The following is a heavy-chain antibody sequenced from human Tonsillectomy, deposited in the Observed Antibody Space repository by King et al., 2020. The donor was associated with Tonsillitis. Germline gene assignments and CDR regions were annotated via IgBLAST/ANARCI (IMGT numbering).Heavy chain of an antibody. D-gene: IGHD1-26*01. V-gene: IGHV4-39*01. Sequence: VQLQESGPGVVKPSETLSLTCTVSGGSISSSDHYWAWIRQPPGKGLEWFGYMYYNKTIFSNPSLKSRITISTGTSENRFSLKLGSVTAADTAVYFCARYVSGSFDFWGQGALVTVSS. J-gene: IGHJ4*02. CDR2: MYYNKTI. CDR1: GGSISSSDHY. CDR3: ARYVSGSFDF.